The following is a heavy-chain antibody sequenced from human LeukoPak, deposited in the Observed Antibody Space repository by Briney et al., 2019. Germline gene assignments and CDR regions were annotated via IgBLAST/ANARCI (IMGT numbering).Heavy chain of an antibody. CDR1: GFTFSSYS. CDR2: ISSSSSYI. J-gene: IGHJ3*02. Sequence: GGSLRLSCAASGFTFSSYSMNWVRQAPGKGLEWISSISSSSSYIYYADSVKGRFTISRDNAKNSLYLQMNSLRAEDTAVYYCARDGPPVWSTFGGAVAGAFDIWGQGTMVTVSS. V-gene: IGHV3-21*04. CDR3: ARDGPPVWSTFGGAVAGAFDI. D-gene: IGHD3-16*01.